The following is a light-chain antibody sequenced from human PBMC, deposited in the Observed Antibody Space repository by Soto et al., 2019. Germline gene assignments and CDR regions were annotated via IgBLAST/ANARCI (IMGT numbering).Light chain of an antibody. CDR3: QQFGDSPPAFT. Sequence: ESMLTQSPGTLSLSPGDRATLSCRASRSVSSRYITWYQQKPGQAPRLLIYGASIRATGIPDRFSGSGSGTDFTLTISRLGAEDFAVYYCQQFGDSPPAFTFGQGTKLAI. V-gene: IGKV3-20*01. CDR2: GAS. CDR1: RSVSSRY. J-gene: IGKJ2*01.